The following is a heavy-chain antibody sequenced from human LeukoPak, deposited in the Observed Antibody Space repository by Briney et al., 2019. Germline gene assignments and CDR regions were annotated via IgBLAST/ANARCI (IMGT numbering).Heavy chain of an antibody. CDR2: ISYSGST. D-gene: IGHD5-12*01. Sequence: PSETLSLSCTVSGGSISSYYWSWIRQPPGKGLEWIGYISYSGSTNYNPSLKSRVTISLDTSKNQFSLKLRSVTAADTAVYYCARGFDSKSTYFDYWGQGTLLTVSS. CDR1: GGSISSYY. V-gene: IGHV4-59*01. J-gene: IGHJ4*02. CDR3: ARGFDSKSTYFDY.